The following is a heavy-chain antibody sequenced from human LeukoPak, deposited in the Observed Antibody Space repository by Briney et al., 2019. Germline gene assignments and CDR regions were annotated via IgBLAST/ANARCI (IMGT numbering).Heavy chain of an antibody. CDR3: ARTMIRGLNDAFDI. Sequence: GESLKISCQGSGYSFTTYWIAWVRQMPGKGLERMGIVYPSDSDSKYSPSFQGQVTISADKSINTAYLQWSSLKASDTAIYYCARTMIRGLNDAFDIWGQGTMVTVSS. V-gene: IGHV5-51*01. J-gene: IGHJ3*02. CDR1: GYSFTTYW. D-gene: IGHD3-10*01. CDR2: VYPSDSDS.